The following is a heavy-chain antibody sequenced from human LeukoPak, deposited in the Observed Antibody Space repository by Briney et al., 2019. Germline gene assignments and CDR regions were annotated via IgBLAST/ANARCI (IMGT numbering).Heavy chain of an antibody. CDR2: INHSGST. D-gene: IGHD3-10*01. V-gene: IGHV4-34*01. CDR3: AREGYGSFDY. Sequence: SETLSLTCAVYAGSFCGYYWSWLPPPPGKGLEWIGEINHSGSTNYNPSLKSRVTISVDTSKNQFSLKLSSVTAADTAVYYCAREGYGSFDYWGQGTLVTVSS. CDR1: AGSFCGYY. J-gene: IGHJ4*02.